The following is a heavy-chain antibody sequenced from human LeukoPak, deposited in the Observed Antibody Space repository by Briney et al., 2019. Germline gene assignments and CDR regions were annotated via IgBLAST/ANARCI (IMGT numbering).Heavy chain of an antibody. V-gene: IGHV4-34*01. CDR3: ARRGSSSWYSYWVSHFDL. Sequence: SETLSLTCAVYGGSFCGYYWSWIRQPPGKGMEWIGEINHSGSTNYNPSLKSRVTISVDTSKNQFSLKLSSVTAADTAVYYCARRGSSSWYSYWVSHFDLWGRGTLVTVSS. CDR2: INHSGST. D-gene: IGHD6-13*01. J-gene: IGHJ2*01. CDR1: GGSFCGYY.